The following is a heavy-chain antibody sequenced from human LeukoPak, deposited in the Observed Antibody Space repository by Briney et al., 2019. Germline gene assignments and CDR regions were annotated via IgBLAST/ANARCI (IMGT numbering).Heavy chain of an antibody. CDR3: ARQGLGGGDGSGAFDI. D-gene: IGHD2-21*02. Sequence: PGESLKISCKGSGYSFTSYWIGWVRQMPGKGLEWMGIIYPGDSDTRYSPSFQGQVTISADKSISTAYLQWSSLKASDTAMYYCARQGLGGGDGSGAFDIWGQGTMVTVSS. V-gene: IGHV5-51*01. J-gene: IGHJ3*02. CDR2: IYPGDSDT. CDR1: GYSFTSYW.